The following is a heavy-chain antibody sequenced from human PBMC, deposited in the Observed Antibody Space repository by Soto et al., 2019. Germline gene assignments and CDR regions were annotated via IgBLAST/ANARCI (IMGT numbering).Heavy chain of an antibody. CDR2: IIPIFGTA. CDR1: GGTFSSYA. CDR3: ARDSIYGDYVSGGWFDP. J-gene: IGHJ5*02. V-gene: IGHV1-69*13. D-gene: IGHD4-17*01. Sequence: SVKVSCKASGGTFSSYAISWVRQAPGQGLEWMGGIIPIFGTANYAQKFQGRVSITADESTSTAYMELSSLRSEDTAVYYCARDSIYGDYVSGGWFDPWGQGTLVTVSS.